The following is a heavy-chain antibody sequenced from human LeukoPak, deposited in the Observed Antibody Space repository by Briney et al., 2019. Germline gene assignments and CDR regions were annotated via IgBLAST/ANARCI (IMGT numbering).Heavy chain of an antibody. CDR1: GGSISSYY. J-gene: IGHJ6*03. V-gene: IGHV4-4*07. D-gene: IGHD5-24*01. Sequence: NTSETLSLTCTVSGGSISSYYWSWIRQPAGKGLEWIGRIYTSGSTNYNPSLKSRVTMSVDTSKNQFSLKLSSVTAAVTAVYYCARHVGVATTYYYYYYMDVWGKGTTVTVSS. CDR2: IYTSGST. CDR3: ARHVGVATTYYYYYYMDV.